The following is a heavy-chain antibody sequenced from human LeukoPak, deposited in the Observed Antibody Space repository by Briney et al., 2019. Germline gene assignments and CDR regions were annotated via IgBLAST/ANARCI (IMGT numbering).Heavy chain of an antibody. J-gene: IGHJ4*02. V-gene: IGHV1-69*13. CDR2: IIPIFGTA. Sequence: GASVKVSCKASGGTFSSYAISWVRQAPGQGLEWMGGIIPIFGTANYAQKFQGRVTITADESTSTAYMELSSLRSEDTAVYYCASLSRGEGYCYGYGRDYWGQGTLVTVSS. CDR1: GGTFSSYA. CDR3: ASLSRGEGYCYGYGRDY. D-gene: IGHD5-18*01.